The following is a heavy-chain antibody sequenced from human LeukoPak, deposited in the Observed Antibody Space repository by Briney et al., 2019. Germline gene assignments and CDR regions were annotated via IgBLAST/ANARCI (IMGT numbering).Heavy chain of an antibody. J-gene: IGHJ4*02. CDR3: ARDTIAVAGIDS. CDR2: MSSSSSYI. CDR1: GFTFSSYS. D-gene: IGHD6-19*01. V-gene: IGHV3-21*01. Sequence: GGSLRLSCAASGFTFSSYSINWGRQAPGKGLEWVSSMSSSSSYICYADSVQGRFTISRDNATNSLYLQMQRLRAEDTAVYYCARDTIAVAGIDSWGQGTLVTVSS.